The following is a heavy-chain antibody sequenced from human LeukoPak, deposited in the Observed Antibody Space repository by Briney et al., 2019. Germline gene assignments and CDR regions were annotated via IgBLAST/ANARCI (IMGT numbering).Heavy chain of an antibody. CDR1: GFTFSSYA. CDR3: ASEVGYCSSTSCYGMYYYYYGMDV. D-gene: IGHD2-2*01. J-gene: IGHJ6*04. V-gene: IGHV3-23*01. CDR2: ISGSGGST. Sequence: PGGSLRLSCAASGFTFSSYAMSWVRQAPGKGLEWVSAISGSGGSTYYVDSVKGRFTISRDNSKNTLYLQMNSLRAEDTAVYYCASEVGYCSSTSCYGMYYYYYGMDVWGKGTTVTVSS.